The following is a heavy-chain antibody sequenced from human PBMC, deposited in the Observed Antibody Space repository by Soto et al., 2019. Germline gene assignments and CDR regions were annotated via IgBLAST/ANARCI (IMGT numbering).Heavy chain of an antibody. D-gene: IGHD3-22*01. CDR1: GFTFDDYA. CDR3: AKGKGYDSSGYYPDY. CDR2: ISWNSGSI. J-gene: IGHJ4*02. Sequence: DVQLVESGGGLVQPGRSLRLSCVASGFTFDDYAMHWVRQAPGKGLEWVSGISWNSGSIGYADSVKGRFTISRDNTKNSLYLQMNSLRAEDTALYYCAKGKGYDSSGYYPDYWGQGTLVTVSS. V-gene: IGHV3-9*01.